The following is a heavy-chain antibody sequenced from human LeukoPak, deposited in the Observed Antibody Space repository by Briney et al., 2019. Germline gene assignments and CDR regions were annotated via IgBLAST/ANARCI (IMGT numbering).Heavy chain of an antibody. CDR2: IFYSGST. CDR1: GDSVSSGSYY. CDR3: ARDRYALTFDY. V-gene: IGHV4-61*01. J-gene: IGHJ4*02. D-gene: IGHD3-16*01. Sequence: SETLSLICTVSGDSVSSGSYYWSWIRQPPGKGLEWIGYIFYSGSTNYNPSLKSRVTISVDTSKNQFSLKLNSVTAEDTAVYYCARDRYALTFDYWGQGILVTVSS.